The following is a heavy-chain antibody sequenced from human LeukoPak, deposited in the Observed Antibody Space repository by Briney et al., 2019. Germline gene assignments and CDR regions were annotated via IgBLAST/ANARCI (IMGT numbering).Heavy chain of an antibody. CDR3: AREFDCSSTSCYAGYYYYYMDV. CDR1: GYTFTSYA. Sequence: ASVKVSCKASGYTFTSYAMNWVRQAPGQGLEWMGWINTNTGNPTYAQGFTGRFVFSLDTSVSTAYLQISSQKAEDTAVYYCAREFDCSSTSCYAGYYYYYMDVWGKGTTVTVSS. D-gene: IGHD2-2*01. J-gene: IGHJ6*03. V-gene: IGHV7-4-1*02. CDR2: INTNTGNP.